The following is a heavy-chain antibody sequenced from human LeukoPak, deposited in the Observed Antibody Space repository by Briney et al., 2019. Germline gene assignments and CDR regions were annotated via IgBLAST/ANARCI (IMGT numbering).Heavy chain of an antibody. Sequence: ASVKVSCKASGYTFTSYAMHWVRQAPGQRLEWMGWINAGNGNTKYSQKFQGRVTITRDTSASTAYMGLSSLRSEDTAVYYCARPMNCGGDCYYFDYWGQGTLVTVSS. V-gene: IGHV1-3*01. J-gene: IGHJ4*02. D-gene: IGHD2-21*02. CDR2: INAGNGNT. CDR1: GYTFTSYA. CDR3: ARPMNCGGDCYYFDY.